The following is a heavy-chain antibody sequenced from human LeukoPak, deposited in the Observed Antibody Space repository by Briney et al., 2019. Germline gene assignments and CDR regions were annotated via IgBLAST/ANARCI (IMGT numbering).Heavy chain of an antibody. CDR3: AVFYYYDSSGSFKEYSQH. D-gene: IGHD3-22*01. CDR2: ISGSGGST. CDR1: GFTFSSYA. V-gene: IGHV3-23*01. J-gene: IGHJ1*01. Sequence: PGASLRLSCAASGFTFSSYAMSWVRQAPGKGLEWVSAISGSGGSTYYADSVKGRFTISRDNSKNTLYLQMSSLRAEDTAVYYCAVFYYYDSSGSFKEYSQHWGQGTLVTVSS.